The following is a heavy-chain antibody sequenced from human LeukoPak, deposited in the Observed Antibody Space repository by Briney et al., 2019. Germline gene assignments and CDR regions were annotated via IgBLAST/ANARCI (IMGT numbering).Heavy chain of an antibody. CDR3: ARGYSYGYAPYFDS. Sequence: GESLKISFKGSGYSFTSYWIGWVRPMPGKGLEWMGIIYPGDSDTRYSPSFQGQATISADKSINTAYLQWSSLKASDTAIYYCARGYSYGYAPYFDSWGQGALVTVSS. D-gene: IGHD5-18*01. J-gene: IGHJ4*02. CDR1: GYSFTSYW. V-gene: IGHV5-51*01. CDR2: IYPGDSDT.